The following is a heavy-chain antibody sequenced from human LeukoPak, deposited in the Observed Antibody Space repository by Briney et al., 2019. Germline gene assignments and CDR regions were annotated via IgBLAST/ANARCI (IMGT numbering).Heavy chain of an antibody. J-gene: IGHJ6*03. V-gene: IGHV4-59*11. CDR3: ARASGSYHNYYYYCMDV. Sequence: SETLSLTCTVSGGSISSHYWSWIRQPPGKGLEWIGYIYYSGSTNYNPSLKSRVTISVDTSKNQFSLKLSSVTAADTAVYYCARASGSYHNYYYYCMDVWGKGTTVTVSS. D-gene: IGHD1-26*01. CDR2: IYYSGST. CDR1: GGSISSHY.